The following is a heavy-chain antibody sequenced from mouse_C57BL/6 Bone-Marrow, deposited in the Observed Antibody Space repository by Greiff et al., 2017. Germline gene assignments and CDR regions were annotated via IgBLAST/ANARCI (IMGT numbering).Heavy chain of an antibody. CDR2: IYPRSGNT. CDR1: GYTFTSYG. V-gene: IGHV1-81*01. Sequence: QVQLKQSGAELARPGASVKLSCKASGYTFTSYGISWVKQRTGQGLEWIGEIYPRSGNTYYNEKFKGKATLTADKSSSTAYMELRSLTSEDSAVYFCAIWRIYYDYDGVWWYFDVWGTGTTVTVSS. D-gene: IGHD2-4*01. J-gene: IGHJ1*03. CDR3: AIWRIYYDYDGVWWYFDV.